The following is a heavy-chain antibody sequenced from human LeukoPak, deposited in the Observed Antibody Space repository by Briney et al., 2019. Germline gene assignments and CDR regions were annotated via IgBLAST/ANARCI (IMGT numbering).Heavy chain of an antibody. CDR2: IRYDGSNK. CDR3: AKDRRGRYSSGCLDY. Sequence: GGSLRLSCAASGFTFSSYGMHWVRQAPGKGLEWVAFIRYDGSNKYYADSVKGRFTISRDNSKNTLYLQMNSLRAEDTAVYCCAKDRRGRYSSGCLDYWGQGTLVTVSS. J-gene: IGHJ4*02. D-gene: IGHD6-19*01. CDR1: GFTFSSYG. V-gene: IGHV3-30*02.